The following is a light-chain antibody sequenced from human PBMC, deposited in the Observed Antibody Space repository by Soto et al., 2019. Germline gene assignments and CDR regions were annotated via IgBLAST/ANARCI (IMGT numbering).Light chain of an antibody. J-gene: IGKJ1*01. V-gene: IGKV1-39*01. CDR2: AAS. Sequence: DIQRTQSPSSLSASVGDRVTITCRANQSVGNFLNWYQQKPGMPPKSLIYAASNLKSGVPSRFSGSGSGTGFTLTISNLQPEDFATYYCQQSYDTWTFGQGTKVDIK. CDR1: QSVGNF. CDR3: QQSYDTWT.